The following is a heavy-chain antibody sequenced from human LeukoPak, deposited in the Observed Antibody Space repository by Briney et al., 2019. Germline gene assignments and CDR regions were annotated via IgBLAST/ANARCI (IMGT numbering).Heavy chain of an antibody. CDR2: INPNSGGT. D-gene: IGHD3-3*01. CDR3: ARVKSITIFGVVSGGAFDI. V-gene: IGHV1-2*02. J-gene: IGHJ3*02. Sequence: ASVKVSCKASGYTFTGYYMHWVRQAPGQGLEWMGWINPNSGGTNYAQKFQGRVTMTRDTSISTAYMELSRLRPDDTAVYYCARVKSITIFGVVSGGAFDIWGQGTMVTVSS. CDR1: GYTFTGYY.